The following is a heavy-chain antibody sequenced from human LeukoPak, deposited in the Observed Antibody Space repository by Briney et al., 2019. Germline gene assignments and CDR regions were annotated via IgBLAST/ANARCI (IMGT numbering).Heavy chain of an antibody. CDR2: IHYSGST. CDR1: GGSISSYY. J-gene: IGHJ6*03. V-gene: IGHV4-59*01. Sequence: SETLSLTCTVSGGSISSYYWRWIRQPPVKGLEWIGDIHYSGSTNYHASLKGRVTISVDTSKNQVSLNLSSVTAADTAVYYCARRGGELLQLEGYYYYMDVWGKGTTVTISS. D-gene: IGHD5-24*01. CDR3: ARRGGELLQLEGYYYYMDV.